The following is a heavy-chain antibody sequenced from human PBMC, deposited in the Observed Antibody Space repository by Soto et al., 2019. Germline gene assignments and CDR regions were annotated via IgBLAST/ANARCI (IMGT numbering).Heavy chain of an antibody. Sequence: DVRLVESGGTLVQPGGSLRLSCAAFGFSFGSYWMGWVRQAPGRGLEWVATVNQDGREKYYMDSVKGRFTISRDNSKNSLYLQMNGLRAEDTAVYYCVATGADYWGQGTLVSVSS. CDR1: GFSFGSYW. J-gene: IGHJ4*02. CDR2: VNQDGREK. CDR3: VATGADY. V-gene: IGHV3-7*05. D-gene: IGHD3-10*01.